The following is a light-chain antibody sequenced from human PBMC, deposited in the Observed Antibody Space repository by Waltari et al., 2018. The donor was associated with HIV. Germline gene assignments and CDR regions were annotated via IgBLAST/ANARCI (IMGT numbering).Light chain of an antibody. CDR2: EVS. V-gene: IGLV2-14*01. J-gene: IGLJ1*01. CDR1: SSDVRGYNY. Sequence: QSALTQPASVSGSPGQSITIPCTGTSSDVRGYNYVSWYQQHPGKAPKLMISEVSNRPSGVTNRFSGSKSGNTASLTISGLQVEDEADYYCSSYTSSSTLYVFGTGTKVTVL. CDR3: SSYTSSSTLYV.